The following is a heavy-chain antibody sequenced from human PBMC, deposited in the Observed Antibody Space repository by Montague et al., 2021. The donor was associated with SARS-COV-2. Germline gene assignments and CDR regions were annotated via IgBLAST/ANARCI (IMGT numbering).Heavy chain of an antibody. J-gene: IGHJ4*02. CDR1: GGSFSGYY. CDR3: ARVTKRVFTYDYDMSGYASDY. V-gene: IGHV4-34*01. D-gene: IGHD3-22*01. Sequence: SETLSLTCAVYGGSFSGYYWSWIRQPPGKGLEWIGEINHSGSTKYNPSLKSRVTISVDTSKNQFSLKLSSVTVADTAVYYCARVTKRVFTYDYDMSGYASDYWGQGTLVTVSS. CDR2: INHSGST.